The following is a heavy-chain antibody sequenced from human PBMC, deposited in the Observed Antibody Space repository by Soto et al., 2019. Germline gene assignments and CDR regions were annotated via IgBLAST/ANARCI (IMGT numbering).Heavy chain of an antibody. D-gene: IGHD3-22*01. V-gene: IGHV3-23*01. CDR2: ISGSGVST. CDR3: AKSPGMYYYDSSGYYHYDY. CDR1: GFTFSSYA. J-gene: IGHJ4*02. Sequence: QPGGSLRLSCAASGFTFSSYAMSWVRQAPGKGLEWVSAISGSGVSTYYADSVKGRFTISRGNSKNTLYLQMNSLRAEDTAVYYCAKSPGMYYYDSSGYYHYDYWGQGT.